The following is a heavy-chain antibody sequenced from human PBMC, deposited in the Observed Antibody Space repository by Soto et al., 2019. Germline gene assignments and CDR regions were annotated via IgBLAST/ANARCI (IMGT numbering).Heavy chain of an antibody. CDR1: GYTFTTYA. CDR2: ISAYNGNT. Sequence: QVQLVQSGAELKKPGASVKVSCKASGYTFTTYAISWVRQAPGQGLEWMGWISAYNGNTNYAQNLQGRVTMTTDTPTSTAYMALRSLRSDDTAVYSCTRDGPPFDYWGQGTLVTVSS. V-gene: IGHV1-18*01. J-gene: IGHJ4*02. CDR3: TRDGPPFDY.